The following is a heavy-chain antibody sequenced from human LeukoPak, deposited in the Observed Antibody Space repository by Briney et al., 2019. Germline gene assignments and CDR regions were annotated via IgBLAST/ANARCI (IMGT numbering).Heavy chain of an antibody. J-gene: IGHJ4*02. D-gene: IGHD6-13*01. CDR1: GFTFSSYG. Sequence: PGGSLRLSCAASGFTFSSYGMSWVRQAPGKGLEWVSSISSSSSYMYYADSVKGRFTISRDNAKNSLYLQMNSLRAEDTAVYYCARDGGYSSSWYSTRFTGYYFDYWGQGTLVTVSS. CDR2: ISSSSSYM. V-gene: IGHV3-21*01. CDR3: ARDGGYSSSWYSTRFTGYYFDY.